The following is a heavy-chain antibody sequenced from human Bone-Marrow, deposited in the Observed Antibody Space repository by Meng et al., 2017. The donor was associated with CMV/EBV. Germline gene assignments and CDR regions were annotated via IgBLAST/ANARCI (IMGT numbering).Heavy chain of an antibody. Sequence: ASVKVSCKASGYTFTTYDINWVRQATGQGPEWMGWMNPNSGNTGYAQKFQGRVTMTRVTSISTAYMELSSLTSDDTAVYYCARTRIEVEPDGTKIKYYNYGMDVWGQGTTVTFSS. J-gene: IGHJ6*02. CDR3: ARTRIEVEPDGTKIKYYNYGMDV. CDR1: GYTFTTYD. V-gene: IGHV1-8*01. CDR2: MNPNSGNT. D-gene: IGHD2-15*01.